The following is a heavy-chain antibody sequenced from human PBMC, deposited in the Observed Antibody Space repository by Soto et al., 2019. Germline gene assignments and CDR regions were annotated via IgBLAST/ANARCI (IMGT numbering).Heavy chain of an antibody. CDR3: AGGISGYSGYGYYYGMDV. Sequence: QVQLVESGGGVVQPGRSLRLSCAASGFTFSSYGMHWVRQAPGKGLEWVAVIWYDGSNKYYADSVKGRFTISRDNSKNTLYLQMNSLRAEDTAVYYCAGGISGYSGYGYYYGMDVWGQGTTVTVSS. CDR2: IWYDGSNK. D-gene: IGHD5-12*01. V-gene: IGHV3-33*01. CDR1: GFTFSSYG. J-gene: IGHJ6*02.